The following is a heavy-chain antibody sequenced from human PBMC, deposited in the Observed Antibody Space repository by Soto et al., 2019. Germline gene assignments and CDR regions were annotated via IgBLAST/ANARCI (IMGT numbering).Heavy chain of an antibody. Sequence: EVQLVESGGGLVQPGGSLRLSCAASGFTVSSNYMSWVRQAPGKGLEWVSVIYSGGSTYYADSVKGRFTISRDNSKNTLYLQMNSLRAEDTAVYYCARGYCSGGSCYYAFDIWGQETMVTVSS. CDR2: IYSGGST. V-gene: IGHV3-66*01. J-gene: IGHJ3*02. CDR3: ARGYCSGGSCYYAFDI. D-gene: IGHD2-15*01. CDR1: GFTVSSNY.